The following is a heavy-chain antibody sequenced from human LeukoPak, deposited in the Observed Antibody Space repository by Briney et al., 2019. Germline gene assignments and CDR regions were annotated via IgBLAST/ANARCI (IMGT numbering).Heavy chain of an antibody. Sequence: GGSLRLSCAASGFTFDDYVMSWVRQAPGKGLEWVSGTNWNGGSTGDADSVKSRFTISRDNAKNSLYLQMNSLRAEDTALYYCARASRYGSGSSENYGGQGTLVTVSS. CDR1: GFTFDDYV. J-gene: IGHJ4*02. D-gene: IGHD3-10*01. V-gene: IGHV3-20*04. CDR3: ARASRYGSGSSENY. CDR2: TNWNGGST.